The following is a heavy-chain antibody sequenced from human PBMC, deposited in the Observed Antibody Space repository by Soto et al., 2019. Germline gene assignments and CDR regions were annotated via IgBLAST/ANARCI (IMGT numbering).Heavy chain of an antibody. Sequence: EVQVLQSGGGLVPPGGSLRLSCAGSGFTFINTGMSGVRQAPGQGLEWVSAITGNGDTIYYSDSVKGRFTISRDNSKSTLYLQMNSLRAEDTAVYYCAKIDGYFDYWGQGTLVTVSS. D-gene: IGHD3-22*01. J-gene: IGHJ4*02. CDR1: GFTFINTG. V-gene: IGHV3-23*01. CDR2: ITGNGDTI. CDR3: AKIDGYFDY.